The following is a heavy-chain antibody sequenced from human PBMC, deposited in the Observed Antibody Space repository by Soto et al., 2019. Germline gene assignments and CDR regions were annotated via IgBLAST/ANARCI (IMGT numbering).Heavy chain of an antibody. J-gene: IGHJ4*02. Sequence: GGSLRLSCACSGLTFSNYWIHWVRQAPGQGLAWVSRISRDGSSTIYADSVKGRFTISRDFAKNTVYLQMNSLRAEDTAVYYCARESSGYSSYFDYWGQGTLVTVSS. CDR3: ARESSGYSSYFDY. CDR1: GLTFSNYW. CDR2: ISRDGSST. V-gene: IGHV3-74*01. D-gene: IGHD5-12*01.